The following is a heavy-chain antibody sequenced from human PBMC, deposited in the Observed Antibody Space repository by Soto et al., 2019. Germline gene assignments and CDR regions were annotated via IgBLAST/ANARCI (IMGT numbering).Heavy chain of an antibody. CDR2: INAGYGNT. D-gene: IGHD7-27*01. CDR1: GYTFSSYA. J-gene: IGHJ4*02. CDR3: ARDTGDGTFDF. V-gene: IGHV1-3*01. Sequence: ASVKVSCKASGYTFSSYAMHWVLQAPGQRLEWMGWINAGYGNTKSSQKFQDRVTISRDTSASTAYMELTSLRSEDTAVYYCARDTGDGTFDFWGQGTLVPVSS.